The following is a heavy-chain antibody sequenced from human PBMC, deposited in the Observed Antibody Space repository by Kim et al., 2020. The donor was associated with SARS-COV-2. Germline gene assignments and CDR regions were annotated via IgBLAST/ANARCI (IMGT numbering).Heavy chain of an antibody. Sequence: GGSLRLSCAASGFTFSSYAMSWVRQAPGKGLEWVSAISGSGGSTYYADSVKGRFTISRDNSKNTLYLQMNSLRAEDTAVYYCAKARRAATDYYYGMDVWGQGTTVTVSS. CDR3: AKARRAATDYYYGMDV. V-gene: IGHV3-23*01. D-gene: IGHD1-26*01. J-gene: IGHJ6*02. CDR2: ISGSGGST. CDR1: GFTFSSYA.